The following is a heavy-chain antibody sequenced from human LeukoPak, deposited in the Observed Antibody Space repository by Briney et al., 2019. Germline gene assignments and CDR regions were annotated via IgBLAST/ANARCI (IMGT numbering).Heavy chain of an antibody. CDR3: AHRTTMTTVTPSAFDI. CDR2: IYWDDDK. CDR1: GFSLRTSGVG. Sequence: SGPTLVNPTQTLTLTCTFSGFSLRTSGVGVGWIRQPPVKALEWLAHIYWDDDKRYSPSLKSRLTITKDTSKNQVVLTMTNMDPVDTATYYCAHRTTMTTVTPSAFDIWGQGTMVTVSS. D-gene: IGHD4-17*01. V-gene: IGHV2-5*02. J-gene: IGHJ3*02.